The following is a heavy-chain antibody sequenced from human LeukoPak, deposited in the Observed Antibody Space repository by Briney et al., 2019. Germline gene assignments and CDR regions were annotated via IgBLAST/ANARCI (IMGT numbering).Heavy chain of an antibody. D-gene: IGHD1-26*01. J-gene: IGHJ4*02. CDR2: IWYDGSNK. V-gene: IGHV3-33*01. CDR3: ARDGGFSGSYLVY. Sequence: PGGSLRLSCAASGFTFSSYGMHWVRQAPGKGLEWVAVIWYDGSNKYYADSVKGRFTISRDNSKNTLYLRMNSLRAEDTAVYYCARDGGFSGSYLVYWGQGTLVTVSS. CDR1: GFTFSSYG.